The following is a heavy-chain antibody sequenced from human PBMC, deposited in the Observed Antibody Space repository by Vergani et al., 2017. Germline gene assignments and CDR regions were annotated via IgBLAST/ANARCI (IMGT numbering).Heavy chain of an antibody. CDR2: IYWNDDK. CDR1: GFSLSTSGVG. V-gene: IGHV2-5*01. D-gene: IGHD5-18*01. Sequence: QITLKESGPTLVKPTQTLTLTCTFSGFSLSTSGVGVGWIRPPPGKALEWLAIIYWNDDKRYSPSLKSSPTITKDTSNNQVVLTMTDMDPVETATYYCAHRLRQGGYSYGLGPLGASYDYWGQGTLVTVSS. CDR3: AHRLRQGGYSYGLGPLGASYDY. J-gene: IGHJ4*02.